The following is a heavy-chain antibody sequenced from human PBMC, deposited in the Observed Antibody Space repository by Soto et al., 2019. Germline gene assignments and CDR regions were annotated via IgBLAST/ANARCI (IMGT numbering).Heavy chain of an antibody. CDR3: AHIASPYDFWSRYSQTATLDY. CDR2: IYWNDDK. V-gene: IGHV2-5*01. CDR1: GFSLSTSGVG. J-gene: IGHJ4*02. Sequence: SGPTLVNPTQTLTLTCTFSGFSLSTSGVGVGWIRQPPGKALEWLALIYWNDDKRYSPSLKSRLTITKDTSKNQVVLTMTNMDPVDTATYYCAHIASPYDFWSRYSQTATLDYWGQGTLVTVSS. D-gene: IGHD3-3*01.